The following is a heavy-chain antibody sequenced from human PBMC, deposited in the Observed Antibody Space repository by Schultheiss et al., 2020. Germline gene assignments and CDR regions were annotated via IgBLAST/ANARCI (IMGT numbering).Heavy chain of an antibody. CDR2: INHSGST. CDR3: ARDSPFYGDYGYYYGMDV. V-gene: IGHV4-34*01. D-gene: IGHD4-17*01. Sequence: SQTLSLTCAVYGGSFSGYYWSWIRQPPGKGLEWIGEINHSGSTNYNPSLKSRVTISVDTSKNQFSLKLSSVTAADTAVYYCARDSPFYGDYGYYYGMDVWGQGTTVTVSS. CDR1: GGSFSGYY. J-gene: IGHJ6*02.